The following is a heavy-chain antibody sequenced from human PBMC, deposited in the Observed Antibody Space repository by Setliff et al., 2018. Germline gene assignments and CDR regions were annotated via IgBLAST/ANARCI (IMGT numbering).Heavy chain of an antibody. CDR3: ASLNSWYGDPNRFDP. J-gene: IGHJ5*02. Sequence: ASVKVSCKASGYTFTGYYMHWVRQAPGQGLEWMGRINPNSGGTNYAQKFQGSVTMTRDTSISTAYMELSRLRSDDTAVYYCASLNSWYGDPNRFDPWGQGTLVTVSS. D-gene: IGHD4-17*01. CDR2: INPNSGGT. V-gene: IGHV1-2*06. CDR1: GYTFTGYY.